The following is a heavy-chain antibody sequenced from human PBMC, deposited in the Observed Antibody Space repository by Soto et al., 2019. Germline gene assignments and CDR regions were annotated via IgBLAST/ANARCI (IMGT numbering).Heavy chain of an antibody. J-gene: IGHJ5*02. V-gene: IGHV1-69*02. D-gene: IGHD2-15*01. CDR1: GGSSSRHT. CDR3: ARHTNEGYADSVDGRRNH. CDR2: MIYILGIT. Sequence: QVQLVQSGAEVKKPGSSVKVSCKASGGSSSRHTINWVRQAPGQGLEWIGSMIYILGITNYAQKFQGRVTITADKTTSTAYMELSGMKSDDTAVYYCARHTNEGYADSVDGRRNHWGQGNLVTVSS.